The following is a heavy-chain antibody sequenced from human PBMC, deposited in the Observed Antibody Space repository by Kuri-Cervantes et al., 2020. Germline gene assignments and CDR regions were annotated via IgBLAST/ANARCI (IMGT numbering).Heavy chain of an antibody. CDR2: INHSGST. V-gene: IGHV4-34*01. CDR1: GGSFRGYY. CDR3: ARADPDCSSASCYLPSGRHYYYYYMDV. J-gene: IGHJ6*03. Sequence: SETLSLTCAVYGGSFRGYYWNWIRQPPGKGLEWIGEINHSGSTNYNPSLKSRVTISVDTSKKQFSLKLSSVTAADTALYYCARADPDCSSASCYLPSGRHYYYYYMDVWGKGTTVTVSS. D-gene: IGHD2-2*01.